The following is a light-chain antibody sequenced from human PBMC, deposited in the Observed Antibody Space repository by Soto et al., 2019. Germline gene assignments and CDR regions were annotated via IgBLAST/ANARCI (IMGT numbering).Light chain of an antibody. J-gene: IGLJ3*02. Sequence: QSALTQPASVSGSPGQSITISCTGTNSDVGGYTYVSWYQQHPGKAPKLMIYDVSNRPSGVSNRFSGSKSGNTASLTISGLQAEDEADYYCGSYTSSSTWVFGGGTKVTVL. CDR2: DVS. CDR3: GSYTSSSTWV. CDR1: NSDVGGYTY. V-gene: IGLV2-14*01.